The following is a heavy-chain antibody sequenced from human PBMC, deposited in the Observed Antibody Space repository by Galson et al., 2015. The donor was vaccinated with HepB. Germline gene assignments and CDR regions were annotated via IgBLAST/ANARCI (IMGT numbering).Heavy chain of an antibody. V-gene: IGHV3-9*01. CDR2: ISWNSGSI. D-gene: IGHD3-22*01. CDR3: AKGGYYDSKRHNPFDY. Sequence: SLRLSCAASGFTFDDYAMHWVRQAPGKGLEWVSGISWNSGSIGYADSVKGRFTISRDNAKNSLYLQMNSLRAEDTALYYCAKGGYYDSKRHNPFDYWGQGTLVTVSS. J-gene: IGHJ4*02. CDR1: GFTFDDYA.